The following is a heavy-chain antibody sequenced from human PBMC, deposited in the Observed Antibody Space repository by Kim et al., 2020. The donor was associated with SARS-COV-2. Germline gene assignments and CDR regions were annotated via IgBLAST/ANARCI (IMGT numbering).Heavy chain of an antibody. CDR2: IRSKAYGGTT. CDR3: TRGLAAAGI. D-gene: IGHD6-13*01. Sequence: GGSLRLSCTASGFTFGDYAMSWVRQAQGKGLEWVGFIRSKAYGGTTEYAASVKGRFTISRDDSKSIAYLQMNSLKTEDTAVYYCTRGLAAAGIWGQGTLVTVSS. J-gene: IGHJ4*02. V-gene: IGHV3-49*04. CDR1: GFTFGDYA.